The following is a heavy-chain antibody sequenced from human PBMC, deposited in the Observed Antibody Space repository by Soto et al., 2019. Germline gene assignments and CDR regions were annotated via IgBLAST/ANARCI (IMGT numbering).Heavy chain of an antibody. CDR1: GFTFSSYW. Sequence: GGSLRLSCAASGFTFSSYWMHWVRQAPGKGLVWVSRINSDGSSTSYADSVKGRFTISRDNAKNTLYPQMNSLRAEDTAVYYCEIRAYYGDYHDYYFDYWGQGTLVTVSS. CDR2: INSDGSST. J-gene: IGHJ4*02. CDR3: EIRAYYGDYHDYYFDY. D-gene: IGHD4-17*01. V-gene: IGHV3-74*01.